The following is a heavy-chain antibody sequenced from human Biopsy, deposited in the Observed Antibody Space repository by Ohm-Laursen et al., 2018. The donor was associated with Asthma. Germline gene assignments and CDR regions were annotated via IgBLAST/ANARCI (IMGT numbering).Heavy chain of an antibody. V-gene: IGHV4-39*07. Sequence: SETLSLTCTVSGGSISNSNYYWGWIRQSPGKGLEWIGSLHYSGSPYYTFYNPSLESRVSISLDTSKNQFSLSLTSVTAADTAVYYCARTTYGDDGFDPWGQGTLVTVSS. CDR3: ARTTYGDDGFDP. CDR1: GGSISNSNYY. CDR2: LHYSGSPYYT. J-gene: IGHJ5*02. D-gene: IGHD4-17*01.